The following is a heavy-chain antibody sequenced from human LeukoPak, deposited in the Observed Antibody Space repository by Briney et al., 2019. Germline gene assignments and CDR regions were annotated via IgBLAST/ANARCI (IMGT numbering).Heavy chain of an antibody. CDR3: ASPRYSSGWYRY. V-gene: IGHV4-39*01. D-gene: IGHD6-19*01. CDR2: IYYSGST. J-gene: IGHJ4*02. CDR1: GGSISSSSYY. Sequence: SETLSLTCTVSGGSISSSSYYWGWIRQPPGKGLEWIGSIYYSGSTCYNPSLKSRVTISVDTSKNQFSLKLSSVTAADTAVYYCASPRYSSGWYRYWGQGTLVTVSS.